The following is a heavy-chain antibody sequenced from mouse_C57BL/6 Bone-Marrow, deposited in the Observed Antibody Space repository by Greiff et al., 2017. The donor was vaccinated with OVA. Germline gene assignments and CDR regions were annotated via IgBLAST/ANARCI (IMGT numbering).Heavy chain of an antibody. J-gene: IGHJ3*01. D-gene: IGHD1-1*01. Sequence: QVQLQQPGAELVMPGASVKLSCKASGYTFTSYWMHWVKQRPGQGLEWIGEIDPSDSYTNYNQKFKGKSTLTVDKSSSTAYMQLSSLTSEDSAVYYCAREGDYSGSSLAWFAYWGQGTLVTVSA. CDR3: AREGDYSGSSLAWFAY. CDR1: GYTFTSYW. CDR2: IDPSDSYT. V-gene: IGHV1-69*01.